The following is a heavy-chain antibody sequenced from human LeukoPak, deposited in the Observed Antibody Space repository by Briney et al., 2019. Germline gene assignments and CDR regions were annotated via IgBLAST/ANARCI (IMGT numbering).Heavy chain of an antibody. Sequence: SETLSLTCTVSGYSISSGYYWGWIRQPPGKGLEWIGYIYHSGSTYYNPSLKSRVTISVDRSKNQFSLKLSSVTAADTAVYYCARETGSGSSLDYWGQGTLVTVSS. D-gene: IGHD3-10*01. V-gene: IGHV4-38-2*02. CDR3: ARETGSGSSLDY. CDR1: GYSISSGYY. J-gene: IGHJ4*02. CDR2: IYHSGST.